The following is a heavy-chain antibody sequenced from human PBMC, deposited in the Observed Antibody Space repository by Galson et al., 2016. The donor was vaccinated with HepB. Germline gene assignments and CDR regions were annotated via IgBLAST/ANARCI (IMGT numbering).Heavy chain of an antibody. J-gene: IGHJ4*02. Sequence: SLRLSCAASGFTFSNAWMTWVRQAPGKGLEWVGRIKRRTDGESTDYTVPVKGRFTISRDDSKNTLYLQMNSLKTEDTAVYYCAAPMINANPDYWGQGTLVTVSS. CDR2: IKRRTDGEST. V-gene: IGHV3-15*01. CDR3: AAPMINANPDY. CDR1: GFTFSNAW. D-gene: IGHD3-22*01.